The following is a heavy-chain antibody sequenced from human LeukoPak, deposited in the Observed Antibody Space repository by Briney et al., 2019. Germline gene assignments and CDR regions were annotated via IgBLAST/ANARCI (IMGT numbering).Heavy chain of an antibody. V-gene: IGHV5-10-1*01. CDR1: GYSFTTYW. D-gene: IGHD2-2*01. J-gene: IGHJ4*02. CDR3: ARLGYCKSTSRSEVY. CDR2: IDPSDSYT. Sequence: GESLKISCKGSGYSFTTYWISWVRQMPGKGLEWMGRIDPSDSYTNYSPSFQGHVTISADKSISTAYLQWSSLKASDTAMYYCARLGYCKSTSRSEVYWGQGTLVTVSS.